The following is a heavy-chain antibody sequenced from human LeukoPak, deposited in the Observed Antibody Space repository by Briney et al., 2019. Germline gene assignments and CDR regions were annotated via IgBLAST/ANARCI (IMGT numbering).Heavy chain of an antibody. Sequence: GGSLRLSCVAYGFTFSSYAMSWVRQAPGKGLEWVSAISGSGGRTYYADSVKGRFTISRDNSKNTLYLQMNSLRAEDTAVYYCAKSITMIVVVMAAWGQGTLVTVSP. CDR1: GFTFSSYA. CDR3: AKSITMIVVVMAA. CDR2: ISGSGGRT. V-gene: IGHV3-23*01. D-gene: IGHD3-22*01. J-gene: IGHJ5*02.